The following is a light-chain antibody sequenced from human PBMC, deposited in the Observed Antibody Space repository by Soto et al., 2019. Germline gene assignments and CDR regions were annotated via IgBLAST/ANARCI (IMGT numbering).Light chain of an antibody. CDR2: SNN. CDR3: AAWDESLKGQGV. J-gene: IGLJ3*02. V-gene: IGLV1-44*01. Sequence: QSVLTQPPSASGTPGQRVTISCSGSSSNIGSNAVSWYQKLPGTAPKLLIYSNNQRPSWVPDRFSGSKSGTSASLAISGLKSEDEVDYYCAAWDESLKGQGVFGGGTKVTVL. CDR1: SSNIGSNA.